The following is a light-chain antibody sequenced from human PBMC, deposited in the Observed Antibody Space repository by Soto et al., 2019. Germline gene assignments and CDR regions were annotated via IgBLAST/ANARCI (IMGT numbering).Light chain of an antibody. CDR1: QSVSSN. V-gene: IGKV3-15*01. Sequence: EIVMTQSPATLSVSPGERATLSCRASQSVSSNLAWYQQKPGQTPRRLIYDASTKATGIPARVSGSGAGTEFSLSISSLYSEVFAVYSCQQYNNWPPTFGQGTKV. CDR3: QQYNNWPPT. J-gene: IGKJ1*01. CDR2: DAS.